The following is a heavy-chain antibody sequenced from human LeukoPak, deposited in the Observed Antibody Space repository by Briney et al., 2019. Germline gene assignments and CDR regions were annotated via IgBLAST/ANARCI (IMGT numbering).Heavy chain of an antibody. J-gene: IGHJ4*02. CDR3: ARSLTYYFDSSGFYSRAFDF. Sequence: ASVKVSCKASGYTFTCYYMHWVRQAPGQGLELMGCINANSGGTNYAQKFQGRVTMTRDTSINTAYMELSRLRSDDTAMYYCARSLTYYFDSSGFYSRAFDFWGQGTLVTVSS. CDR1: GYTFTCYY. V-gene: IGHV1-2*02. CDR2: INANSGGT. D-gene: IGHD3-22*01.